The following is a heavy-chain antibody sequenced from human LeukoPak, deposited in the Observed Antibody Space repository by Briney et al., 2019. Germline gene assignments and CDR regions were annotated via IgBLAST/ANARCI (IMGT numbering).Heavy chain of an antibody. V-gene: IGHV4-59*01. CDR3: ARYYYDSSGYYENWFDP. CDR1: GGSISSYY. J-gene: IGHJ5*02. CDR2: IYYSGST. Sequence: SETLSLTCTVSGGSISSYYWSWIRQPPGKGLEWIGYIYYSGSTNYNPSLKSRVTISVDTSKNQFSLKLSSVTAADTAVYYCARYYYDSSGYYENWFDPCGQGTLVTVSS. D-gene: IGHD3-22*01.